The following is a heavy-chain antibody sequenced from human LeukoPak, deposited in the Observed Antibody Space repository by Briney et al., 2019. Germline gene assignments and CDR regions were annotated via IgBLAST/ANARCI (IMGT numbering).Heavy chain of an antibody. D-gene: IGHD5/OR15-5a*01. CDR2: IYYSGDS. Sequence: SETLSLTCSVSGGSIGSYYWSWIRQPPGKGLEWIGYIYYSGDSNYNPSLKSRVTISVDASKNQFSLKLSSVTAADTAVYFCATLVSTRYYFDYWGQGTLVTVSS. CDR1: GGSIGSYY. V-gene: IGHV4-59*08. J-gene: IGHJ4*02. CDR3: ATLVSTRYYFDY.